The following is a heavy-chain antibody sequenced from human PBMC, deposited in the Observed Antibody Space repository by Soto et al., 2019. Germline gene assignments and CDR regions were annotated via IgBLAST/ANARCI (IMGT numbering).Heavy chain of an antibody. CDR3: ATAVRGVVYCYYGMDV. J-gene: IGHJ6*02. Sequence: ASVKVSCKVSGYTLTELSMHWVRQAPGKGLEWMGGFDPEDGETIYAQKFQGRVTMTEDTSTDTAYMELSSLRSEDTAVYYCATAVRGVVYCYYGMDVWGQGTTVTVS. CDR2: FDPEDGET. D-gene: IGHD3-10*01. CDR1: GYTLTELS. V-gene: IGHV1-24*01.